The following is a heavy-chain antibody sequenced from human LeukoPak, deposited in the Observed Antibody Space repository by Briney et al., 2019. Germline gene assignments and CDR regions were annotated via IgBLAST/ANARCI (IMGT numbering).Heavy chain of an antibody. CDR3: ARARWGSGYYYYYMDV. V-gene: IGHV3-53*01. Sequence: GGSLRLSCAASGFTVSSNYMSWVRQAPGKGLEWVSVIYSGSSTYYADSVKGRFTVSRGNSKNTLYLQMNSLRAEDTAVYYCARARWGSGYYYYYMDVWGKGTTVIVSS. D-gene: IGHD7-27*01. CDR1: GFTVSSNY. CDR2: IYSGSST. J-gene: IGHJ6*03.